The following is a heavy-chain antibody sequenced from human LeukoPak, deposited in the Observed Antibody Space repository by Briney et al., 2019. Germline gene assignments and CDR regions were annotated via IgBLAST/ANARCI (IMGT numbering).Heavy chain of an antibody. D-gene: IGHD3-10*01. V-gene: IGHV3-33*01. J-gene: IGHJ4*02. CDR3: ATSMVRGVMFFDY. Sequence: GGSLRLSCAASGFTFSTYGMHWVRQAPGKGLEWVAVIWYDESNKYYADSVKGRFTISRDNSKNTLYLHMNGLRAEDTAVYYCATSMVRGVMFFDYWGQGTLVTVSS. CDR1: GFTFSTYG. CDR2: IWYDESNK.